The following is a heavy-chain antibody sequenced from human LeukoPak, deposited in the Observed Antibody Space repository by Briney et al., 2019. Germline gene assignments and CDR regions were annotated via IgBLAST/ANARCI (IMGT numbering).Heavy chain of an antibody. J-gene: IGHJ6*03. CDR2: ISAYNGNT. Sequence: ASVKVSCKASGYTFTSYGISWVRRAPGQGLEWMGWISAYNGNTNYAQKLQGRVTMTTDTSTSTAYMELRSLRSDDTAVYYCARDLQSLPAARRARDYYYYYMDVWGKGTTVTVSS. CDR1: GYTFTSYG. V-gene: IGHV1-18*01. D-gene: IGHD2-2*01. CDR3: ARDLQSLPAARRARDYYYYYMDV.